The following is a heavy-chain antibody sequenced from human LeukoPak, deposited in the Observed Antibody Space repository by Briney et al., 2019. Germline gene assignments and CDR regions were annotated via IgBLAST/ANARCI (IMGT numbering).Heavy chain of an antibody. CDR3: ARLATTRRIAAAGTP. V-gene: IGHV4-39*01. Sequence: PSETLSPTCTVSGGSISSSSYYWGWIRQPPGKGLEWIGSIYYSGSTYYNPSLKSRVTISVDTSKNQFSLKLSSVTAADTAVYYCARLATTRRIAAAGTPWGQGTLVTVSS. D-gene: IGHD6-13*01. CDR2: IYYSGST. J-gene: IGHJ5*02. CDR1: GGSISSSSYY.